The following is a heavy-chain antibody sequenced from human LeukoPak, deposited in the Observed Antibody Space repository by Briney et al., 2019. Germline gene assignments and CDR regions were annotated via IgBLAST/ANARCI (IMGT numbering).Heavy chain of an antibody. CDR1: GYRFTNYW. CDR3: VLAGSGSYYFDY. V-gene: IGHV5-51*01. J-gene: IGHJ4*02. D-gene: IGHD3-10*01. CDR2: IYPGDSDT. Sequence: GESLKISCKGFGYRFTNYWIGWVRQMPGKGLEWMGIIYPGDSDTRYSPSFQGQVTISADKSINTAYLQWSSLKASDAAMYYCVLAGSGSYYFDYWGQGILVTVSS.